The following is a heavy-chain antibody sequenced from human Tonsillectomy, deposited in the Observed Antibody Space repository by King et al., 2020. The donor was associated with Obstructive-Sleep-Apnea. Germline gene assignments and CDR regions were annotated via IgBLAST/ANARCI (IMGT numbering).Heavy chain of an antibody. CDR3: TRDKDYDSSGYSNWYFDL. V-gene: IGHV3-49*03. CDR2: IRSKAYGGTT. D-gene: IGHD3-22*01. CDR1: GFTFGDYA. J-gene: IGHJ2*01. Sequence: VQLVESGGGLVQPGRSLRLSCTASGFTFGDYAMSWFRQAPGKGLEWVGFIRSKAYGGTTEYAASVKGRFTISRDDSQSIAYLQMNSLKTEDTDVYYCTRDKDYDSSGYSNWYFDLWGRGTLVTVSS.